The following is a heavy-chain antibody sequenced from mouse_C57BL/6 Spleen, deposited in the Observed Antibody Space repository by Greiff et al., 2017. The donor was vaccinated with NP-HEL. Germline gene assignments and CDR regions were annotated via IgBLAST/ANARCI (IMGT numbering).Heavy chain of an antibody. CDR1: GYTFTDYY. V-gene: IGHV1-26*01. Sequence: VQLQQSGPELVKPGASVTISCKASGYTFTDYYMNWVKPSPGPSLEWIGDINPNNGGTSYNQKFKGKATLTVDKSSSTAYMGLRSLTSEDAAVYDSARDDGRSYYFDDWGQGTTLTVSS. CDR3: ARDDGRSYYFDD. CDR2: INPNNGGT. D-gene: IGHD1-1*01. J-gene: IGHJ2*01.